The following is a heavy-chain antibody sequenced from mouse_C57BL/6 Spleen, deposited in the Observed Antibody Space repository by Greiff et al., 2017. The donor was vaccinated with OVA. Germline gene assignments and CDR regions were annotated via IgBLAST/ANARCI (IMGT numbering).Heavy chain of an antibody. CDR2: IRNKANNHAT. D-gene: IGHD4-1*01. CDR1: GFTFSDAW. CDR3: TRPGWDGWYFDV. J-gene: IGHJ1*03. V-gene: IGHV6-6*01. Sequence: EVQVVESGGGLVQPGGSMKLSCAASGFTFSDAWMDWVRQSPEKGLEWVAEIRNKANNHATYYAESVKGRFTISRDDSKSSVYLQMNSLRAEDTGIYYCTRPGWDGWYFDVWGTGTTVTVSS.